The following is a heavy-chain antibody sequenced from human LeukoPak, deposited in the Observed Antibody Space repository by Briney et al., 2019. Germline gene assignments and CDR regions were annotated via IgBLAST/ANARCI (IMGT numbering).Heavy chain of an antibody. V-gene: IGHV4-34*01. D-gene: IGHD5-18*01. CDR3: ARGLDTAMVKGYWFDP. CDR1: GGSFTGYY. CDR2: VTHSGST. J-gene: IGHJ5*02. Sequence: SETLSLTCAVYGGSFTGYYWSWIRQPPGEGLEWIGEVTHSGSTNYSPSLKSRVTTSVDTSKNQFSLKLSSVTAADTAVYYCARGLDTAMVKGYWFDPWGQGTLVTVSS.